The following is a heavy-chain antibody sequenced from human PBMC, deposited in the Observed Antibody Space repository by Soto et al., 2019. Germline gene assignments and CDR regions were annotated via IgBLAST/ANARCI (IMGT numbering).Heavy chain of an antibody. D-gene: IGHD4-17*01. CDR1: GDAISRHY. CDR2: FFHTGTA. Sequence: QVQLQESGPGLVKPSETLSLTCSVSGDAISRHYWSWIRQSPGKGLEWLGYFFHTGTALYNPSLKSPVSMSVDTSKNQFSLRLTSVIPADTAVYFCARNYGGNSQFFDLWGRGTLVTVSS. V-gene: IGHV4-59*11. J-gene: IGHJ2*01. CDR3: ARNYGGNSQFFDL.